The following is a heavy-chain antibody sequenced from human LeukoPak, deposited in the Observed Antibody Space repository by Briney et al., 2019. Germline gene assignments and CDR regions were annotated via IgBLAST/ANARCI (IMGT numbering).Heavy chain of an antibody. CDR1: GFTFSSYG. J-gene: IGHJ4*02. D-gene: IGHD6-13*01. CDR2: ISYDGSNK. Sequence: GRSLRLSCAASGFTFSSYGMHWVRQAPGKGPEWVAVISYDGSNKYYADSVKGRFTISRDNSKNTLYLQMNSLRAEDTAVYYCAKDQRAAADLWVDYWGQGTLVTVSS. V-gene: IGHV3-30*18. CDR3: AKDQRAAADLWVDY.